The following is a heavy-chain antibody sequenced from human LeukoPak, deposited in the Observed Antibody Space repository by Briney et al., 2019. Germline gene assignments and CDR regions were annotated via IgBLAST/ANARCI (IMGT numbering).Heavy chain of an antibody. CDR2: ISQSGRT. CDR3: ARGPVPGYCSGGSCSSFAF. V-gene: IGHV4-34*01. CDR1: GGSFSGYY. J-gene: IGHJ4*02. Sequence: SETLSLTCAVHGGSFSGYYWSWIRQPPGKGLEWIGEISQSGRTNYNPSLKSRVTISVDTSKNQFSLKLNSVTAADTAVYFCARGPVPGYCSGGSCSSFAFWGQGTLVTVSS. D-gene: IGHD2-15*01.